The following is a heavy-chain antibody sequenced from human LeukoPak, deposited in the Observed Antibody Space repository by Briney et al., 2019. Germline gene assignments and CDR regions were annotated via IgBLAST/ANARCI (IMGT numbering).Heavy chain of an antibody. CDR1: RFTFSSYA. CDR3: AKGDLQTKSYFDY. Sequence: GGSLRLSCAASRFTFSSYAMSWVRQAPGKGLEWVSAISGSGGSTYYADSVKGRFTISRDNSKNTLYLQMNSLRAEDTAVYYCAKGDLQTKSYFDYWGQGTLVTVSS. J-gene: IGHJ4*02. D-gene: IGHD3-16*01. V-gene: IGHV3-23*01. CDR2: ISGSGGST.